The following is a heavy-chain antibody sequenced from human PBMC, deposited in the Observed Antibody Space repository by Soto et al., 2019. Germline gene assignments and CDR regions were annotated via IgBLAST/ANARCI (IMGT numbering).Heavy chain of an antibody. V-gene: IGHV4-34*01. Sequence: PSETLSLTCAVYGGSFSGYYWSWIRQPPGKGLEWIGEINHSGSTNYNPSLKSRVTISVDTSKNQFSLKLSSVTAADTAVYYCARIPLFYGSGSYYNLDYWGQGTLVT. CDR2: INHSGST. J-gene: IGHJ4*02. CDR1: GGSFSGYY. CDR3: ARIPLFYGSGSYYNLDY. D-gene: IGHD3-10*01.